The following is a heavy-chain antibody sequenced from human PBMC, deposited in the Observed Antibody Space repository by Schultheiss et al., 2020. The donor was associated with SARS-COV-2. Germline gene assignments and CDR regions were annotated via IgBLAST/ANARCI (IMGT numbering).Heavy chain of an antibody. CDR3: ERVPPYCSGGSCYSFRWAFDI. D-gene: IGHD2-15*01. CDR2: IYYSGST. J-gene: IGHJ3*02. V-gene: IGHV4-39*07. Sequence: SQTLSLTCTVSGGSISSYYWGWIRQPPGKGLEWIGSIYYSGSTYYNPSLKSRVTISVDTSKNQFSLKLSSVTAADTAVYYCERVPPYCSGGSCYSFRWAFDIWGQGTMVTVSS. CDR1: GGSISSYY.